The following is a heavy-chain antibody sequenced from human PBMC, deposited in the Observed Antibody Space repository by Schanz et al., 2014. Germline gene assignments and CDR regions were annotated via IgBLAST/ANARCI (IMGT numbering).Heavy chain of an antibody. CDR3: AKARRKSNCSGGRCFHYSYYGMDV. V-gene: IGHV3-11*01. J-gene: IGHJ6*02. Sequence: PGGSLRLSCAASGFTFSDHYMDWVRQAPGKGLEWVSYICSSGNTIYYADSVKGRFTISRDNAKNSLYLQMNSLRAEDPAVYYCAKARRKSNCSGGRCFHYSYYGMDVWGQGTTVTVSS. CDR1: GFTFSDHY. CDR2: ICSSGNTI. D-gene: IGHD2-15*01.